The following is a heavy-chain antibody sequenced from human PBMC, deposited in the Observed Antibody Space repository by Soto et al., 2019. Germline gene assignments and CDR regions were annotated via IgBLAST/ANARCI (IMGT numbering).Heavy chain of an antibody. V-gene: IGHV5-51*01. CDR2: IHPGDSDT. J-gene: IGHJ6*02. CDR3: ARTPGPDVAASLEYYYFSGMDV. Sequence: GESLKISCDASGYMFTSYWIGWVRQMPGKGLEWMGIIHPGDSDTKYSPSFQGQVTISVDKSITTAYLQWSSLKASDTAMYYCARTPGPDVAASLEYYYFSGMDVWGQGTTVTVSS. D-gene: IGHD2-15*01. CDR1: GYMFTSYW.